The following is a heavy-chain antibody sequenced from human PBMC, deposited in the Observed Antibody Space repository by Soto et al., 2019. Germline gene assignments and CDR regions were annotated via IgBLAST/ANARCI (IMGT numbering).Heavy chain of an antibody. CDR2: FDPEDGET. D-gene: IGHD5-12*01. CDR3: ATASIVATYYYYYYGMDV. CDR1: GYTLTELS. J-gene: IGHJ6*02. V-gene: IGHV1-24*01. Sequence: GASVKVSCKVSGYTLTELSMHWVRQAPGKGLEWMGGFDPEDGETIYAQKFQGRVTMTEDTSTDTAYMELSSLGSEDTAVYYCATASIVATYYYYYYGMDVWGQGTTVTVSS.